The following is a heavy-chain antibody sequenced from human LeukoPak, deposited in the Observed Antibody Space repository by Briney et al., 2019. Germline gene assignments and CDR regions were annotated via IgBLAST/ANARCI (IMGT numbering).Heavy chain of an antibody. Sequence: GESLKISCKGSGYSFTSYWIGWVRQMPGKGLECMGIIYPGDSDTKYSPSFQGQVTISADKSISTAYLQWSSLKASDTAMYHCARLHYSYYYGMDVWGQGTTVTVSS. CDR2: IYPGDSDT. CDR1: GYSFTSYW. V-gene: IGHV5-51*01. CDR3: ARLHYSYYYGMDV. J-gene: IGHJ6*02.